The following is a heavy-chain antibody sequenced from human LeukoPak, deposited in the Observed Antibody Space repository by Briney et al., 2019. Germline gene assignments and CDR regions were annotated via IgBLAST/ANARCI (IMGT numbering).Heavy chain of an antibody. J-gene: IGHJ4*02. CDR2: IRHEGKAK. D-gene: IGHD1-26*01. CDR1: GFAFSDSW. CDR3: AKQEGRGTYQYYFDY. Sequence: PGGSLRLSCVASGFAFSDSWMSGVRQAPGKGLEWVANIRHEGKAKYYVPSVRGRFTISRDNAKNSLYLQMTSLRAEDTALYYCAKQEGRGTYQYYFDYWGQGTQVTLSS. V-gene: IGHV3-7*03.